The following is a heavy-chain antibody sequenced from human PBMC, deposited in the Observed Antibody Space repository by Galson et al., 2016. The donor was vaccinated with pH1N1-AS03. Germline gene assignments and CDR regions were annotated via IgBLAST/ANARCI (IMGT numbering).Heavy chain of an antibody. CDR2: ISSGGNAI. V-gene: IGHV3-21*01. CDR1: GITFSSSS. J-gene: IGHJ4*02. D-gene: IGHD3-10*01. Sequence: SLRLSCAVSGITFSSSSMNWVRQAPGKGLEWVASISSGGNAIYYADKLKGQFAVSRDNANNLLFLQVNSLRAEATAVYYCARASYFGSGSRALDYWGQGTLVTVSS. CDR3: ARASYFGSGSRALDY.